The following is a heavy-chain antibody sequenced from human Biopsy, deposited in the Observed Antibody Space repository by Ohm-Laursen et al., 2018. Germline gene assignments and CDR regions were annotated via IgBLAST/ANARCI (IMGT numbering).Heavy chain of an antibody. CDR3: VTDRLDDITKVRGIMTD. CDR1: GFNFSAYA. CDR2: TWDDGTHQ. J-gene: IGHJ4*02. D-gene: IGHD3-10*01. Sequence: SLRLSCAASGFNFSAYAMHWVRQAPDKGLEWVALTWDDGTHQYYADSVKGRFTISRDNSKNSLYLHINTLRVEDTAVYYCVTDRLDDITKVRGIMTDWGQGTLVTVSS. V-gene: IGHV3-33*01.